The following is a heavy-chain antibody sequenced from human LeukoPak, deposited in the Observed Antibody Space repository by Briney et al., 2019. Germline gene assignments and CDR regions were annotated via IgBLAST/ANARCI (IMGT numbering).Heavy chain of an antibody. D-gene: IGHD2-15*01. CDR3: ARLDIVVEVAATGFDY. J-gene: IGHJ4*02. CDR2: ISYDGSNK. V-gene: IGHV3-30*04. CDR1: GFTFGDYA. Sequence: HSGGSLRLSCTASGFTFGDYAMSWFRQAPGKGLEWVAVISYDGSNKYYADSVKGRFTISRDNSKNTLYLQMNSLRAEDTAVCYCARLDIVVEVAATGFDYWGQGTLVTVSS.